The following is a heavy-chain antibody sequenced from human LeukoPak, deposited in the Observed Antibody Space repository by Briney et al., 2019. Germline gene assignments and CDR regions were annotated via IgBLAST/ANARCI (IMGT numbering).Heavy chain of an antibody. Sequence: GGSLRLSCVASGFTFSSYSMNWIRQAPGKGLEWVSSISGSLTHIYYADSLKGRFTVSRDNAKNSLYLQMNTLRAEDTAVYYCARDPPGSGFLLHFDYWGQGTVVTVSS. J-gene: IGHJ4*02. V-gene: IGHV3-21*01. CDR1: GFTFSSYS. D-gene: IGHD5-12*01. CDR3: ARDPPGSGFLLHFDY. CDR2: ISGSLTHI.